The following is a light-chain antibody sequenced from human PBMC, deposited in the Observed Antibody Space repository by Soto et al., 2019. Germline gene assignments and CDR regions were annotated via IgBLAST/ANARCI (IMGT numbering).Light chain of an antibody. CDR3: AAWDDSLNGPV. CDR1: SSNIGSNT. CDR2: SNK. V-gene: IGLV1-44*01. Sequence: ALTQPPSASGTPGQRGTISCSGRSSNIGSNTVNWYQQLPGTAPKRLIYSNKQRPSGVPDRFSGSKSGTSASLAISGLQSEDEADYYCAAWDDSLNGPVFGTGTKVTVL. J-gene: IGLJ1*01.